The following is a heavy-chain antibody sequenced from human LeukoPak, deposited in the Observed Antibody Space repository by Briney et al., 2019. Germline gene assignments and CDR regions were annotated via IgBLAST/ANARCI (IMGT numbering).Heavy chain of an antibody. J-gene: IGHJ4*02. D-gene: IGHD3-9*01. V-gene: IGHV3-15*01. Sequence: GGSLRLSCAASGFSFKNVWMSWVRQAPGKGLEWVGRIKSKTHGGTTDYAAAVKGRLTISRDDSKSTLYLQMNSLKTEDTALYYCTTWNYDILTGYSIWGQGTLVTVSS. CDR3: TTWNYDILTGYSI. CDR1: GFSFKNVW. CDR2: IKSKTHGGTT.